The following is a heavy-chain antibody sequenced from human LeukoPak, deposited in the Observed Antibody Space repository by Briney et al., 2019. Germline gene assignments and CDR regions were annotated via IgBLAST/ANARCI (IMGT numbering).Heavy chain of an antibody. D-gene: IGHD3-10*01. CDR2: IYHSGST. Sequence: SGTLSLTCAVSGGSISSSNWWSWVRQPPGKGLEWIGEIYHSGSTNYNPSLKSRVTISVDKSKNQFSLKLSSVTAADTAVYYCARYITMVRGVITYYYYGMDVWGQGTTVTVSS. J-gene: IGHJ6*02. CDR1: GGSISSSNW. CDR3: ARYITMVRGVITYYYYGMDV. V-gene: IGHV4-4*02.